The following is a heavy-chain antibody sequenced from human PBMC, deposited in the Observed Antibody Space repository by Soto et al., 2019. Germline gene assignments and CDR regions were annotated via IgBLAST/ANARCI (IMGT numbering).Heavy chain of an antibody. V-gene: IGHV4-30-2*02. CDR2: MYHSGST. Sequence: SETLSLTCAVSGVSISSGVYSWSWIRQPPGKGLEWIGYMYHSGSTYYNPSLKSRVTISLDTSKNHFSLKLTSVTAADTAVYYCARWSSEQLADLDYYYYYGMDVWGPGTTVTVSS. D-gene: IGHD1-26*01. CDR3: ARWSSEQLADLDYYYYYGMDV. CDR1: GVSISSGVYS. J-gene: IGHJ6*02.